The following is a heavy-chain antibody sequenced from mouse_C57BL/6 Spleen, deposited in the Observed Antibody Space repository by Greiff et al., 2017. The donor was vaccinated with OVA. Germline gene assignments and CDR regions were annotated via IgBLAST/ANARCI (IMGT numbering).Heavy chain of an antibody. Sequence: QVQLQQSGAELARPGASVKLSCKASGYTFTSYGISWVKQRTGQSLEWIGEICPRSGNTYYNEKFKGKATLTADKSSSTAYMELSSLTSEDSAVYCSAKYTTVVDYFDYWGQGTTLTVAS. D-gene: IGHD1-1*01. J-gene: IGHJ2*01. CDR3: AKYTTVVDYFDY. CDR1: GYTFTSYG. CDR2: ICPRSGNT. V-gene: IGHV1-81*01.